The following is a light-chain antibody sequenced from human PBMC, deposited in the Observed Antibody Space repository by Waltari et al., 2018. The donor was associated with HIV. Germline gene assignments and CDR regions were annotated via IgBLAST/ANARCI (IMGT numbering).Light chain of an antibody. Sequence: EVVLTQSPATLSLSPGERATLSCRASQRVSSFLAWYQQKPGQAPRLLIYAASNRATGIPARFSGSGSGTDFTLTISSLEPEDFALYFCQQRNHWPLTFGPGTRVDIK. CDR3: QQRNHWPLT. CDR1: QRVSSF. V-gene: IGKV3-11*01. J-gene: IGKJ3*01. CDR2: AAS.